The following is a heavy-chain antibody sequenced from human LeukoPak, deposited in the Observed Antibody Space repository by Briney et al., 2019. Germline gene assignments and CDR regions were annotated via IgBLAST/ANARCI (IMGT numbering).Heavy chain of an antibody. V-gene: IGHV3-21*01. CDR2: ISSSSNYI. Sequence: GGSLRLSCAASGFTFSSYSMNWVRQAPGKGLEWVSSISSSSNYIYYADSVKGRFTISRDNAKNSLDLQMNSLRAEDTAVYYCAREIIAAAVYDAFDIWGQGTMVTVSS. CDR1: GFTFSSYS. J-gene: IGHJ3*02. D-gene: IGHD6-25*01. CDR3: AREIIAAAVYDAFDI.